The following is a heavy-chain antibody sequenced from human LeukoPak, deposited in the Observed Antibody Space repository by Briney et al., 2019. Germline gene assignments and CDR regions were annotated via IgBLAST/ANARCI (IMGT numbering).Heavy chain of an antibody. CDR1: GDTFNSHT. V-gene: IGHV1-18*01. J-gene: IGHJ6*02. CDR2: TSAHNGNT. CDR3: ARYAYYDFWSAGGMDV. D-gene: IGHD3-3*01. Sequence: ASVKVSCKASGDTFNSHTIAWVREAPGQGLEWMGWTSAHNGNTRYAQKFHGRVIMTIDASTTTGYMELTSLRSDDSAVYYCARYAYYDFWSAGGMDVWGQGTTVIVSS.